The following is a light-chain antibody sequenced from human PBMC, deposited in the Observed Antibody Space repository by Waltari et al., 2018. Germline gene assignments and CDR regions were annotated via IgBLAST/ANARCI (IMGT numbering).Light chain of an antibody. CDR3: SPHRSDNVVV. J-gene: IGLJ2*01. V-gene: IGLV2-14*01. CDR2: DVN. Sequence: QSALTQPASVSGSPGQSITISCTGTNSDVGSYDYVSWYQQHPGKAPKVMIYDVNNRPSGVSHRFSGSKSGNTASLTISGLQAEDEADYFCSPHRSDNVVVFGGGTKLTVL. CDR1: NSDVGSYDY.